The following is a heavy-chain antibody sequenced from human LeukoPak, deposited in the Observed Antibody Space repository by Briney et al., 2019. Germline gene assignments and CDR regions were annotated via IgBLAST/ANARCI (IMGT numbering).Heavy chain of an antibody. CDR1: GGSISSYY. J-gene: IGHJ5*02. V-gene: IGHV4-4*07. CDR3: ARERVRFWFDP. D-gene: IGHD3-16*01. Sequence: SETLSLTCTVSGGSISSYYWSWIRQPAGKGLEWIGRIYTSGSTNYNPSLKSRVTMSVDTSKNQFSLKLSSVTAAYTSVYCCARERVRFWFDPWGQGTLVTVSS. CDR2: IYTSGST.